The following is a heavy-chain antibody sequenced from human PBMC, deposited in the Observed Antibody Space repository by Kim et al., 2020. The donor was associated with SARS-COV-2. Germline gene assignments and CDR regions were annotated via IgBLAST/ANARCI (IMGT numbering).Heavy chain of an antibody. D-gene: IGHD2-21*01. J-gene: IGHJ6*02. CDR1: GYSFTSYW. CDR2: IYPGDSDT. Sequence: GESLKISCKGSGYSFTSYWIGWVRQMPGKGLEWMGIIYPGDSDTRYSPSFQGQVTISADKSISTAYLQWSSLKASDTAMYYCASTDSYCGGDCYKKGLYGMDVWGQGTTVTVSS. V-gene: IGHV5-51*01. CDR3: ASTDSYCGGDCYKKGLYGMDV.